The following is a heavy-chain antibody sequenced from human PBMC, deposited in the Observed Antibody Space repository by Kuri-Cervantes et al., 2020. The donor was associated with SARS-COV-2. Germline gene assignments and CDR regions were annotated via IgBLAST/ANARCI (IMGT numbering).Heavy chain of an antibody. CDR1: GGSISSYY. CDR3: AKGRGSSWRVNTFDI. V-gene: IGHV4-59*12. Sequence: LRLSCTVSGGSISSYYWSWIRQPPGKGQEWIGYIYYSGSTNYNPCLKSRVTISVDTSKNQFSLKLSSVTAADTAVYYCAKGRGSSWRVNTFDIWGQGTMVTVSS. D-gene: IGHD6-13*01. CDR2: IYYSGST. J-gene: IGHJ3*02.